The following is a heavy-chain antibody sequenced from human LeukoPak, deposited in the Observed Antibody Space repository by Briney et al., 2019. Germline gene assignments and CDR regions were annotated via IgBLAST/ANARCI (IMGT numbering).Heavy chain of an antibody. V-gene: IGHV5-51*01. D-gene: IGHD3-16*01. Sequence: GESLKISCKGSGYSFTSYWIGWVRQMPGKGLECMGIIYPGDTDTRYSPSFQGQVTISADKSISTAYLQWSSLKASDTAMYYCARRNYDYVWHYYYYYMDVWGKGTTVTVSS. CDR3: ARRNYDYVWHYYYYYMDV. CDR2: IYPGDTDT. J-gene: IGHJ6*03. CDR1: GYSFTSYW.